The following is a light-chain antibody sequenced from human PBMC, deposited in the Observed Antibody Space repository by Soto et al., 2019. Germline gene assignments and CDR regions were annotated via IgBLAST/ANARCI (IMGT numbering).Light chain of an antibody. CDR1: QTISTW. CDR3: HTYNSYSLHT. J-gene: IGKJ2*01. CDR2: DAS. V-gene: IGKV1-5*01. Sequence: IQMTQSPSTLSASVGDRVTFTCRASQTISTWLAWYQQKPGEAPKLLIYDASSLESGVPSRFSGRGSGTEFTLTISSLQPDDCATYYCHTYNSYSLHTFGQGTKLEIK.